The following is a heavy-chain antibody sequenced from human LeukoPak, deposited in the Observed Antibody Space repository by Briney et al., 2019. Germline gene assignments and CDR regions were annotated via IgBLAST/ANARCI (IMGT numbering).Heavy chain of an antibody. CDR2: ISYRGST. V-gene: IGHV4-61*01. D-gene: IGHD1-26*01. J-gene: IGHJ6*02. CDR3: ARTSGSYFYHYGMDV. CDR1: SGSVSSGSYY. Sequence: PSETLSLTCTVSSGSVSSGSYYWSWIRQPPGKGLEWIGYISYRGSTNYNPSLKSRVTISVDTSKNQFSLKLSSVTAADTAVYYCARTSGSYFYHYGMDVWGQGTTVTVSS.